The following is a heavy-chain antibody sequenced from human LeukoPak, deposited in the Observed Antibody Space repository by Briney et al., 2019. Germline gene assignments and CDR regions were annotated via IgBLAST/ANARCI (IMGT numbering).Heavy chain of an antibody. V-gene: IGHV1-2*02. D-gene: IGHD2-15*01. J-gene: IGHJ4*02. CDR3: AREGPREGSSDY. CDR2: INTNSGGT. CDR1: GYTFTAYY. Sequence: WASVKVSCKASGYTFTAYYVHWVRQAPGQGLEWVGWINTNSGGTNYAQKFQGRVTLTRDTSISTAYMELSGLTSDGTAVYYCAREGPREGSSDYWGQGTVVTVSS.